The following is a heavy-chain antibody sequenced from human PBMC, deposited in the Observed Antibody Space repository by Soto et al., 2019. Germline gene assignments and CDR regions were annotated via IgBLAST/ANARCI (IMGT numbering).Heavy chain of an antibody. V-gene: IGHV1-69*13. D-gene: IGHD3-3*01. J-gene: IGHJ6*02. CDR1: GGTFSSYA. CDR3: ARCGFWSGYPYYYGMDV. CDR2: IIPIFGTA. Sequence: GASVKVSCKASGGTFSSYAISWVRQVPGQGLEWMGGIIPIFGTANYAQKFQGRVTITADESTSTAYMELSSLRSEDTAVYYCARCGFWSGYPYYYGMDVWGQGTTLTVSS.